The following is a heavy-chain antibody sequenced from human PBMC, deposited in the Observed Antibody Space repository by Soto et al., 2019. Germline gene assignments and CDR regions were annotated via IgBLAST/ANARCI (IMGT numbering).Heavy chain of an antibody. CDR1: GGSISSGDYY. Sequence: QVQLQESGPGLVKPSQTLSLTCTVSGGSISSGDYYWSWIRQPPGKGLEWIGYIYYSGSTYYNPSLKSRVTISVDTSKNQFSLKLSSVTAADTAVYYCASERITMVRGVIITYWFDPWGQGTLVTVSS. J-gene: IGHJ5*02. V-gene: IGHV4-30-4*01. CDR3: ASERITMVRGVIITYWFDP. D-gene: IGHD3-10*01. CDR2: IYYSGST.